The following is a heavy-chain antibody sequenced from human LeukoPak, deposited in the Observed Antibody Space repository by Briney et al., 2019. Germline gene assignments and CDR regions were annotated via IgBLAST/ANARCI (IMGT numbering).Heavy chain of an antibody. D-gene: IGHD6-19*01. V-gene: IGHV1-18*01. CDR2: ISSYNVNT. J-gene: IGHJ4*02. Sequence: ASVKVSCRASGYTFTSYGISWVRQAPGQRLEWMGWISSYNVNTNYAQELQGRVTMTTDTSTGTAYMELRSLRSDDTAVYYCARASIAVAREQTGNHRFDYWAREPRSPSPQ. CDR1: GYTFTSYG. CDR3: ARASIAVAREQTGNHRFDY.